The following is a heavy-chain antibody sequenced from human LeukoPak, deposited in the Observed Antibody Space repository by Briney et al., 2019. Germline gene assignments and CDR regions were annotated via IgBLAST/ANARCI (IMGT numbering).Heavy chain of an antibody. V-gene: IGHV3-23*01. Sequence: SGGSLRLSCAASGFTFSSYAMSWVRQAPGKGLEWVSAISGSGGSTYYADSVKGRFTISRDNSKNTLYLQMNSLRAEDTAVYYCAKDPEYQLLYGYTFDYWGQGTLVTVSS. D-gene: IGHD2-2*02. CDR2: ISGSGGST. J-gene: IGHJ4*02. CDR3: AKDPEYQLLYGYTFDY. CDR1: GFTFSSYA.